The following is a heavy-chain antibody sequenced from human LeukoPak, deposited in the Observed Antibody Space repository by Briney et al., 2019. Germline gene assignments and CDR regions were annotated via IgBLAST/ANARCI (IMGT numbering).Heavy chain of an antibody. D-gene: IGHD3-16*02. Sequence: GGSLRLSCAASGFTFSSYAMSWVRQAPGKGLEWVSAISGSGGSTYYADSVKGRFTISRDNSKNTLYLQMNSLRAEDTAVYCCARERRDYDYVWGSYRLSVYFDYWGQGTLVTVSS. J-gene: IGHJ4*02. V-gene: IGHV3-23*01. CDR2: ISGSGGST. CDR1: GFTFSSYA. CDR3: ARERRDYDYVWGSYRLSVYFDY.